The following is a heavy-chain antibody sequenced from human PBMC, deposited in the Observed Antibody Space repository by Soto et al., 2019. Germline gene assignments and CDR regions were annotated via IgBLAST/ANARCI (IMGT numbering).Heavy chain of an antibody. CDR3: ARDGDYYDSSGFQRDYHYYGMDV. CDR2: IIPMLGIA. CDR1: GGSFSDYA. V-gene: IGHV1-69*09. J-gene: IGHJ6*02. D-gene: IGHD3-22*01. Sequence: QVQLVQSGAEVKKPGSSVKVSCQASGGSFSDYAISWVRQAPGQGLEWMGRIIPMLGIADNAQKFQGRVIITADEYTSTVYMELSSLGSEDTAVYYCARDGDYYDSSGFQRDYHYYGMDVWGQGTTVTVAS.